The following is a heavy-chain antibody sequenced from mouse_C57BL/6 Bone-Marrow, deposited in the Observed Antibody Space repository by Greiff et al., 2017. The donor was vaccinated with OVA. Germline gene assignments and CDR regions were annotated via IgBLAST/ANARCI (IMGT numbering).Heavy chain of an antibody. Sequence: EVQLVESGPGLVKPSQTVFLTCTVTGISITTGNYRWSWIRQFPGNKLEWIGYIYYSGTITYNPSLTSRTTITRDTPKNQFFLEMNSLAADDTATYYCARGDGYYEAWFAYWGQGTLVTVSA. CDR3: ARGDGYYEAWFAY. J-gene: IGHJ3*01. D-gene: IGHD2-3*01. CDR1: GISITTGNYR. V-gene: IGHV3-5*01. CDR2: IYYSGTI.